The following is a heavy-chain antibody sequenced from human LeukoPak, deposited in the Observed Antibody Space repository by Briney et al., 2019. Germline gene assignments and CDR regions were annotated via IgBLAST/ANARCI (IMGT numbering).Heavy chain of an antibody. Sequence: GASVKVSCKASGYTFTGYYMHWVRQAPGQGLEWMGWINPNSGGTNYAQKFQGRVTMTRDTSISTAYMELSRLRSDDTAVYYCARNERKAFGGVIVIPGGYRGQGTLVTVSS. CDR3: ARNERKAFGGVIVIPGGY. J-gene: IGHJ4*02. D-gene: IGHD3-16*02. CDR2: INPNSGGT. CDR1: GYTFTGYY. V-gene: IGHV1-2*02.